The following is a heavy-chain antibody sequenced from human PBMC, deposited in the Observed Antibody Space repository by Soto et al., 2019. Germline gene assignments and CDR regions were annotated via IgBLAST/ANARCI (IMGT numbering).Heavy chain of an antibody. CDR3: AKDLLLPYDYGSGSYPPYYYYGMDV. CDR2: ISGSGGST. CDR1: GFTFSSYA. J-gene: IGHJ6*02. Sequence: PGGSLRLSCAASGFTFSSYAMSWVRQAPGKGLEWVSAISGSGGSTYYADSVKGRFTISRDNSKNTLYLQMNSLRAEDTAVYYCAKDLLLPYDYGSGSYPPYYYYGMDVWGQGTTVTVSS. D-gene: IGHD3-10*01. V-gene: IGHV3-23*01.